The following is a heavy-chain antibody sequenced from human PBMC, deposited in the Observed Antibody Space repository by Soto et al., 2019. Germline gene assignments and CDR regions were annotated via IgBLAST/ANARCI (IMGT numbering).Heavy chain of an antibody. CDR1: GGSISSYD. Sequence: SETLSLTRTVVGGSISSYDGGWIRHPPGKGLEWIGYIYYSGSTNYNPSLKSRVTISVDTSKNQFSLKLSSVTAADTAVYYCARDSGGDILTGPPMDVWGKGTTVTVSS. CDR3: ARDSGGDILTGPPMDV. V-gene: IGHV4-59*01. J-gene: IGHJ6*03. CDR2: IYYSGST. D-gene: IGHD3-9*01.